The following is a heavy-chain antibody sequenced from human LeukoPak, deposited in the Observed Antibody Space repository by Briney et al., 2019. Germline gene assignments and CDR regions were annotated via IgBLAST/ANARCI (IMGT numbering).Heavy chain of an antibody. D-gene: IGHD3-9*01. J-gene: IGHJ4*02. CDR2: IYYSGST. CDR1: GGSISSYY. CDR3: ARLYYDILTGYLFDY. V-gene: IGHV4-59*08. Sequence: PSETLSLTCTVSGGSISSYYWSWIRQPPGKGLEWIGYIYYSGSTNYNPSLKSRVTISVDTSKNQFSLKLSSVTAADTAVYYCARLYYDILTGYLFDYWAREPWSPSPQ.